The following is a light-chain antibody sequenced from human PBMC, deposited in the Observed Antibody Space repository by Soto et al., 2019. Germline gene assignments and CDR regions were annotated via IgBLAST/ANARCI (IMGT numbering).Light chain of an antibody. CDR2: EVT. CDR3: CSFTSGNTYV. CDR1: SSDVGSNNR. J-gene: IGLJ1*01. V-gene: IGLV2-18*02. Sequence: QSVLTQPPSVSGSPGQSVTISCTGTSSDVGSNNRVSWYQQPPGTVPKVMIYEVTNRPSGVPDRFSGSKSGNTASLTISGLQAEDEADDYCCSFTSGNTYVFGTGTKVTVL.